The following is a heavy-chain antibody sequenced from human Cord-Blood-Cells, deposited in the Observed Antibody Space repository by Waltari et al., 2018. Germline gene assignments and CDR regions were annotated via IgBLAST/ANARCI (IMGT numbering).Heavy chain of an antibody. Sequence: EVQLLESGGGLVQPGGCLRLSCAASGFTFSSYAMSWVRRAPGKGLEWVSAISGSGGSTYYADSVKGRFTISRDNSKNTLYLQMNSLRAEDTAVYYCAKEFTMVRGVIDYWGQGTLVTVSS. CDR3: AKEFTMVRGVIDY. J-gene: IGHJ4*02. D-gene: IGHD3-10*01. CDR1: GFTFSSYA. V-gene: IGHV3-23*01. CDR2: ISGSGGST.